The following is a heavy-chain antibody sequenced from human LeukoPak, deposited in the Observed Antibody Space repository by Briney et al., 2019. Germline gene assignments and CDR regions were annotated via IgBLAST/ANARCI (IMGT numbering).Heavy chain of an antibody. CDR1: GGTFSSYA. V-gene: IGHV1-69*13. CDR2: IIPIFGTA. J-gene: IGHJ6*03. D-gene: IGHD3-10*01. CDR3: ARVDTMVRGVGYYYYMDV. Sequence: ASVKVSCKASGGTFSSYAISWVRQAPGQGLEWMGGIIPIFGTANYAQKFQGRVTITADESTSTAYMELSSLRSEDTAVYYCARVDTMVRGVGYYYYMDVWGKGTTVTISS.